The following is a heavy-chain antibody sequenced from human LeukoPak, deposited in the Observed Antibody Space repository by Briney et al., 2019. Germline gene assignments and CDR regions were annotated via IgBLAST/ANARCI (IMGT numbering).Heavy chain of an antibody. CDR3: ARTNGGYEYN. V-gene: IGHV1-2*02. CDR1: GYTFIGDY. Sequence: ASVKGSCKASGYTFIGDYMHWVRQAPRQGLGWMGWINPNSGGTNYAQKFQGRVTMTRDTSITTAYMELSRLRSDDTAVYYCARTNGGYEYNWGQGTRVIVSS. J-gene: IGHJ4*02. D-gene: IGHD5-12*01. CDR2: INPNSGGT.